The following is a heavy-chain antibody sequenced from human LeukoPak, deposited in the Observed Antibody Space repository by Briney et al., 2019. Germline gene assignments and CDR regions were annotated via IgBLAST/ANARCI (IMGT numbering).Heavy chain of an antibody. CDR3: ARVYCSSTSCLNWFDP. CDR1: GYTFTSYY. D-gene: IGHD2-2*01. CDR2: INPRGGST. J-gene: IGHJ5*02. V-gene: IGHV1-46*03. Sequence: ASVKVSCKASGYTFTSYYMHWVRQAPGQGLEWMGIINPRGGSTSYAQKFQGRVTMTRDTSTSTVYMELSSLRSEDTAVYYCARVYCSSTSCLNWFDPWGQGTLVTVSS.